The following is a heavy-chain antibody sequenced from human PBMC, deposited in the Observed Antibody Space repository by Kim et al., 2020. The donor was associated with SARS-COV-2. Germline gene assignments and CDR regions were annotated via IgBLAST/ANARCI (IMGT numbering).Heavy chain of an antibody. V-gene: IGHV3-30*02. J-gene: IGHJ3*02. D-gene: IGHD5-12*01. Sequence: YADSVKGRFTIARDNSKKTLYQQRNSLRAEETAVYYYAKELVATILTAFDIWGQGTMVTVSS. CDR3: AKELVATILTAFDI.